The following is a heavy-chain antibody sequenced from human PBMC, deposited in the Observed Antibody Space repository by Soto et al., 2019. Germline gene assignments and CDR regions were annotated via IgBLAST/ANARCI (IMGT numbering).Heavy chain of an antibody. D-gene: IGHD3-10*01. CDR2: ISSSSTI. Sequence: GGSLRLSCAASGFTFSSYSMNWVRQAPGKGLEWVSSISSSSTIYYSDTVKGRFTISRYNAKNSLYLNMNSLRAEDTDVYYCASHAGFARGAFDIWGQGTMVTVSS. CDR3: ASHAGFARGAFDI. J-gene: IGHJ3*02. CDR1: GFTFSSYS. V-gene: IGHV3-48*04.